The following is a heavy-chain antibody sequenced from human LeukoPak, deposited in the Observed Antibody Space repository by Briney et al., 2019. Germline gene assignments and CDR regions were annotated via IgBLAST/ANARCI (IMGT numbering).Heavy chain of an antibody. CDR1: GFTVINNY. V-gene: IGHV3-53*01. D-gene: IGHD2/OR15-2a*01. CDR2: IYSGGTT. Sequence: GGSLRPSCAASGFTVINNYMTWVRQAPGKGLEWVSVIYSGGTTHYADSVKGRFTISRDNSKNTLYLQMNSLRVDDTAVYYCSTSTSWGVWGKGTLVIVSS. CDR3: STSTSWGV. J-gene: IGHJ6*04.